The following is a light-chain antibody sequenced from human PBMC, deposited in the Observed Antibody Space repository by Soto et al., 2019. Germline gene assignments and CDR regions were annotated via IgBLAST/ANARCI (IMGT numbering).Light chain of an antibody. Sequence: DVQMTQSPSAVSTSVGDRGNITGRESQGISNYLAWFQQTPGKVPKRMIHATSSLQSAVPSRFSGSRSGTEFTLTISSLQPEDIATYYCLQHNSYPLTFGGGTKVDIK. V-gene: IGKV1-17*03. CDR3: LQHNSYPLT. CDR1: QGISNY. J-gene: IGKJ4*01. CDR2: ATS.